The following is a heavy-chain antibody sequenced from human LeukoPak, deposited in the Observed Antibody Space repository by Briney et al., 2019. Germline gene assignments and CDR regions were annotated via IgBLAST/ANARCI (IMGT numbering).Heavy chain of an antibody. CDR2: IWYDGSNK. Sequence: PGRSLRLSCATSGFTFSGYGMHWVRQTPGKGLEWVAVIWYDGSNKYYADSVKGRFTISRDNTKNSLYLQMNSLRAEDTALYHCARDGGGGSGYSDYWGQGTLVTVSS. D-gene: IGHD3-22*01. CDR1: GFTFSGYG. CDR3: ARDGGGGSGYSDY. J-gene: IGHJ4*02. V-gene: IGHV3-33*01.